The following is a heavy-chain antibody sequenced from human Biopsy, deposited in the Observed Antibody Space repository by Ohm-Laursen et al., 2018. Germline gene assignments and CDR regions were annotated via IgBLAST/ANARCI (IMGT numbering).Heavy chain of an antibody. V-gene: IGHV3-9*01. CDR3: ARDER. J-gene: IGHJ4*02. CDR1: GFTFDDYA. D-gene: IGHD5-24*01. CDR2: LTWNSGTI. Sequence: SLRLSCAASGFTFDDYAMHWIRQAPGKGLEWVAGLTWNSGTIAYADSVKGRFTISRDNAENSMYLQMSSLTVDDTAVYYCARDERWGQGTLVTVSS.